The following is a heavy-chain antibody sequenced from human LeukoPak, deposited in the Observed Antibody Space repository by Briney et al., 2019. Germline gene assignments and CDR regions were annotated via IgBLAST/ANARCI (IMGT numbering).Heavy chain of an antibody. V-gene: IGHV4-39*07. CDR3: VRVRNSRAFGADFDY. CDR2: IYYSGST. J-gene: IGHJ4*02. D-gene: IGHD3-16*01. CDR1: GGSISSSSYY. Sequence: SETLSLTCTVSGGSISSSSYYWGWIRQPPGKGLEWIGSIYYSGSTYYNPSLKSRVTISVDTSKNQFSLRLSSVTAADTALYYCVRVRNSRAFGADFDYWGQGTLIAVSS.